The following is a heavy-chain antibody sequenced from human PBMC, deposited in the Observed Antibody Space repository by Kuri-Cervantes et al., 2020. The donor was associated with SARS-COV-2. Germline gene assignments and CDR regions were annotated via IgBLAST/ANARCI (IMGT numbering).Heavy chain of an antibody. D-gene: IGHD1-1*01. Sequence: GESLKISCAASGFTFSDYAMHWVRQAPGKGLQWLAVIPYDGSNKYYADSVKGRFTISRDNSKNTLFLQMNSLRAEDTAVYYCVRDGDHWNFDYWGQGTLVTVSS. CDR1: GFTFSDYA. CDR2: IPYDGSNK. V-gene: IGHV3-30*07. J-gene: IGHJ4*02. CDR3: VRDGDHWNFDY.